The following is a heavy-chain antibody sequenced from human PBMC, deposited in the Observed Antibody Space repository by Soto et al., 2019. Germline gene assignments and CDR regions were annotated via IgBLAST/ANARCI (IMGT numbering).Heavy chain of an antibody. CDR3: ATRGGQNSGGYDYFDF. D-gene: IGHD2-15*01. V-gene: IGHV1-2*02. CDR1: GYIFTDYY. J-gene: IGHJ4*02. CDR2: INPKSGAT. Sequence: ASVKVSCKASGYIFTDYYVHWVRQAPGQGLEWMGWINPKSGATHYAQKFQGRVTMTRDTSISTAYMEVTSLTSDDTAVYFCATRGGQNSGGYDYFDFWVEGAVVAVSS.